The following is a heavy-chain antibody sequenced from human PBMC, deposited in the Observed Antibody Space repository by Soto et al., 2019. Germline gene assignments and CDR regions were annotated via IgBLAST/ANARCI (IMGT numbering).Heavy chain of an antibody. CDR2: ISYDGSNK. D-gene: IGHD5-12*01. CDR1: GFTFSSYG. Sequence: QVQLVESGGGVVQPGRSLRLSCAASGFTFSSYGMHWVRQAPGKGLEWVAVISYDGSNKYYADSVKGRFTISRDNSKNTLYLQMNSLRAEDTAVYYCAKDRYDGYNYFDYWGQGTLVTVSS. J-gene: IGHJ4*02. V-gene: IGHV3-30*18. CDR3: AKDRYDGYNYFDY.